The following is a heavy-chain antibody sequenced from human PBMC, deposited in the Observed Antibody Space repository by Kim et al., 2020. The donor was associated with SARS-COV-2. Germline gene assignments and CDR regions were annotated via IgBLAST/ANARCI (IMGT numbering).Heavy chain of an antibody. D-gene: IGHD2-21*02. V-gene: IGHV1-69*13. CDR2: IIPMFDTV. CDR1: GGTFGSSG. Sequence: SVKVSCRASGGTFGSSGITWVRQAPGQGLEWMGRIIPMFDTVNYIEKLQDRVIITADDSSTTVYMELTSLKIEDTAVYYCAREWGECSGGDCYYFDFWGQGTMVTVSS. J-gene: IGHJ4*02. CDR3: AREWGECSGGDCYYFDF.